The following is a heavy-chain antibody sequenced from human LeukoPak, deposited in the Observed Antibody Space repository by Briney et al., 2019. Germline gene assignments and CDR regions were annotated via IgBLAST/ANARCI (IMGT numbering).Heavy chain of an antibody. Sequence: SETLSLTCTVSGDSIGSNSYYWGWLRQTPGKGLEWIGSIYHRGSTYYNPSLKSRVTISVDTSKNQFSLKMRSVTAADTAVYYCARRGWDILFDLWGQGTLVTVSS. CDR3: ARRGWDILFDL. V-gene: IGHV4-39*01. D-gene: IGHD1-26*01. CDR2: IYHRGST. J-gene: IGHJ4*02. CDR1: GDSIGSNSYY.